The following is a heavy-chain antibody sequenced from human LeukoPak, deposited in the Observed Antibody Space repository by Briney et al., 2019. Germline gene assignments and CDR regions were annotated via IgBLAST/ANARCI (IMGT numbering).Heavy chain of an antibody. Sequence: SETLSLTCTVSGYSIRSGYYWGWIRQPPGKGLEWIGSIYHSGSIYHKPSLKSRVTISVDTSKNQFSLKLSSVTAADTAVYYCAKSSRPVIAMAFFDYWGQGTLVTVSS. CDR1: GYSIRSGYY. D-gene: IGHD5-18*01. V-gene: IGHV4-38-2*02. CDR2: IYHSGSI. CDR3: AKSSRPVIAMAFFDY. J-gene: IGHJ4*02.